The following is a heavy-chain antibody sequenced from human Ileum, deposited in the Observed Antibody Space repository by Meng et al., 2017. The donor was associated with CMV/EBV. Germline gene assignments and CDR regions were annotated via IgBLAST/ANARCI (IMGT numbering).Heavy chain of an antibody. J-gene: IGHJ4*02. CDR3: ARDVWGFDY. CDR2: ISLGNGQT. V-gene: IGHV1-18*04. Sequence: QVHLLQSGAEVKKPGASVKISCKTSVYTFTDHNIGWVRQAPGQGLEWVGWISLGNGQTVYGHKVQGRVTVTTDTSTSTAYMELRSLRSDDTAMYYCARDVWGFDYWGQGTLVTVSS. D-gene: IGHD7-27*01. CDR1: VYTFTDHN.